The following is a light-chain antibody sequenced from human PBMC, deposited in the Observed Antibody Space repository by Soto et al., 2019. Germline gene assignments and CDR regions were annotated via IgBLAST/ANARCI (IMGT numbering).Light chain of an antibody. CDR2: GAS. CDR3: PQSYRTPLT. CDR1: HSINNY. J-gene: IGKJ3*01. V-gene: IGKV1-39*01. Sequence: IQMTKTKSSQSSHTGDRVTITCLASHSINNYLSWYQQKPGKAPNLLIFGASTLQSGVPSRFSGSGSGTDFTLTISSLQPEDFATYYCPQSYRTPLTFCRGTNVDIK.